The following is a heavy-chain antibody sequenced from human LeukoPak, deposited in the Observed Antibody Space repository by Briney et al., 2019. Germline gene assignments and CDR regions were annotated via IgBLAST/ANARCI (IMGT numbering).Heavy chain of an antibody. Sequence: GGSLRLSCAASGFTVSSNYMSWVRQAPGKGLEWVSVIYSGGSTYYADSVKGRFTISRDNSKNTLYLQMNSLRAEDTAVYYCAREDSNYVPYYYHYYGMDVWGQGTTVTVSS. CDR3: AREDSNYVPYYYHYYGMDV. CDR2: IYSGGST. V-gene: IGHV3-53*01. J-gene: IGHJ6*02. D-gene: IGHD4-11*01. CDR1: GFTVSSNY.